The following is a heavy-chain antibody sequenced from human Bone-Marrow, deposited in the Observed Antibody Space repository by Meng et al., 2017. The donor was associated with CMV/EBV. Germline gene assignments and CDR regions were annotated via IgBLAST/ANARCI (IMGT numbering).Heavy chain of an antibody. CDR3: ARIYCSSTSCYPFTTKNWFDP. V-gene: IGHV3-66*02. D-gene: IGHD2-2*01. CDR2: IYSGGST. J-gene: IGHJ5*02. CDR1: GFTVSSNY. Sequence: GGSLRLSCAASGFTVSSNYMSWVRQAPGKGLEWVSVIYSGGSTYYADSVKGRFTISRDNSKNTLYLQMNSLRAEDTAVYYCARIYCSSTSCYPFTTKNWFDPWGQGTLVTGSS.